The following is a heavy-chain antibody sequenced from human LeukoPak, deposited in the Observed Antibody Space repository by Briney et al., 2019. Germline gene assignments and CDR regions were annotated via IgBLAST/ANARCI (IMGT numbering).Heavy chain of an antibody. CDR3: ARGLLSSWFDP. CDR2: IYYSGST. V-gene: IGHV4-59*12. D-gene: IGHD2-21*02. Sequence: SETLSLTCTVSGASISSYYWSWIRQPPGKGLEWIAYIYYSGSTYYNPSLKSRVTISVDTSKNQFSLKLSSVTAADTAVYYCARGLLSSWFDPWGQGTLVTVSS. J-gene: IGHJ5*02. CDR1: GASISSYY.